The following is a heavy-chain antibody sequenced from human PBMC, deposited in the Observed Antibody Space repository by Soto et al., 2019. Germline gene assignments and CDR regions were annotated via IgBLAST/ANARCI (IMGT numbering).Heavy chain of an antibody. V-gene: IGHV4-39*01. D-gene: IGHD2-15*01. J-gene: IGHJ4*02. CDR3: ARLEGTPGSRNIDY. CDR2: IYYSGRT. Sequence: TLSLTCTVSGGSVSSSSYYWGWIRQPPGKGLEWIGSIYYSGRTYHNPSLKSRVTISIDTSKNQFSLKLSSVIAADTAVYYCARLEGTPGSRNIDYWGQGTLVTVSS. CDR1: GGSVSSSSYY.